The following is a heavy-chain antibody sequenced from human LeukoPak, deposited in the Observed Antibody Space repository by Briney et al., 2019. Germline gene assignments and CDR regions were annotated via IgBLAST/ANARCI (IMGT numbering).Heavy chain of an antibody. J-gene: IGHJ3*01. D-gene: IGHD2-15*01. CDR1: GYNFSVYY. CDR3: ATRGGLTPNTLAM. V-gene: IGHV1-2*02. Sequence: GASVKVSCKGSGYNFSVYYMHWVRQAPGQGFEWMGWMDPNSGDTIYAPKFQGRVSMTRDTSITTAYMELSSLTFDDSAMYYCATRGGLTPNTLAMWGHGTMVTVSS. CDR2: MDPNSGDT.